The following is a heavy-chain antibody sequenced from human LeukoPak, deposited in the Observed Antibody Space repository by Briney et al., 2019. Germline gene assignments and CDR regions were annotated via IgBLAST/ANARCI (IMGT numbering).Heavy chain of an antibody. V-gene: IGHV1-8*03. Sequence: ASVKVSCKASGYTFTSYDINWVRQATGQGLEWMGWMNPNSGNTGYAQKFQGRATITRNTSISTAYMELSSLRSEDTAVYYCARVGIVFRGFHSVVRGGYWFDPWGQGTLVTVSS. D-gene: IGHD3-10*01. CDR1: GYTFTSYD. CDR2: MNPNSGNT. CDR3: ARVGIVFRGFHSVVRGGYWFDP. J-gene: IGHJ5*02.